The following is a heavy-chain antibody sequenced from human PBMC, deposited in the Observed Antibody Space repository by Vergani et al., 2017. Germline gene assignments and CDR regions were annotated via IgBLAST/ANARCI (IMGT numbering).Heavy chain of an antibody. CDR2: IKEDGSEK. D-gene: IGHD3-10*01. CDR1: GFTFSEFS. V-gene: IGHV3-7*01. CDR3: ARERGAYYYGXGSYYNVYRGLVDY. J-gene: IGHJ4*02. Sequence: VHLVESGGGVVQPGRSLRLSCSASGFTFSEFSMSWVRQAPVNGLEWVANIKEDGSEKYYVDSVKGRFTISRDNAKNSLYLQMNSLRAEDTAVYYCARERGAYYYGXGSYYNVYRGLVDYWGQGTLVTVSS.